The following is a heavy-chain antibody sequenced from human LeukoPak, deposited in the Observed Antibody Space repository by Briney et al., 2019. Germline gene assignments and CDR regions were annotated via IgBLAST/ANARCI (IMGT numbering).Heavy chain of an antibody. CDR2: IEQDGSEK. D-gene: IGHD2-21*01. CDR1: GGSFSGYY. Sequence: ETLSLTCAVYGGSFSGYYWSWIRQAPGKGLEWVANIEQDGSEKYYVDSVKGRFTISRDNAKNSLYLQMNSLRAEDTAVYYCARDDVLWYWGQGTLVTVSS. V-gene: IGHV3-7*01. J-gene: IGHJ4*02. CDR3: ARDDVLWY.